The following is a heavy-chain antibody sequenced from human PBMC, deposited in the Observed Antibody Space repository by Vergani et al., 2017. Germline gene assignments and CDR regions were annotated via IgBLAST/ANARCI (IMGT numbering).Heavy chain of an antibody. D-gene: IGHD5-24*01. CDR2: IYVSGIT. Sequence: QVQLQESGPGLVKPSQTLSLTCTVSGASINNDFYYWHWIRQPAGKGLEWIGRIYVSGITDYNSSLQSRVSMSVDTSKNQFSLTLTSVTAADTAVYYCARQESDGWHVDYWGQGTLVTVSS. CDR3: ARQESDGWHVDY. V-gene: IGHV4-61*02. J-gene: IGHJ4*02. CDR1: GASINNDFYY.